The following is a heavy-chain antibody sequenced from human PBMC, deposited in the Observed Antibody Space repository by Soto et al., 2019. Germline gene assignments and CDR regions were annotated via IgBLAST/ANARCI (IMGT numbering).Heavy chain of an antibody. J-gene: IGHJ4*02. V-gene: IGHV4-30-4*01. CDR2: IYYSGST. Sequence: PSETLSLTCTVSGGSISSGDYYWSWIRQPPGKGLEWIGYIYYSGSTYYNPSPKSRVTISVDTSKNQFSLKLSSVTAADTAVYYCARVGSVEMATIYYFDYWGQGTLVTVSS. CDR1: GGSISSGDYY. CDR3: ARVGSVEMATIYYFDY. D-gene: IGHD5-12*01.